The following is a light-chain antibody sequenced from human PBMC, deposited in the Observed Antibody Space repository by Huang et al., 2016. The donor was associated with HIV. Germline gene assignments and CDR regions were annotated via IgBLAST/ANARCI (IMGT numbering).Light chain of an antibody. Sequence: EIVMTQSPATLSVSPGERVTLSGRANRGVSTILAYYQQRPGQSPRLLIHGSSTRAPDIPARFNGSGSGADVSHTISSLQSEDFALYYCHQYNNWLLSFGGGTRVDI. CDR3: HQYNNWLLS. V-gene: IGKV3-15*01. J-gene: IGKJ4*01. CDR2: GSS. CDR1: RGVSTI.